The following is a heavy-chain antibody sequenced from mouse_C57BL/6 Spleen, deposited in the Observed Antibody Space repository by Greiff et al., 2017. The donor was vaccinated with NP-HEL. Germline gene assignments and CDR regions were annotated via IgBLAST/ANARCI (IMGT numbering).Heavy chain of an antibody. D-gene: IGHD1-1*01. CDR2: ISYDGSN. CDR1: GYSITSGYY. V-gene: IGHV3-6*01. J-gene: IGHJ1*03. Sequence: EVKLQESGPGLVKPSQSLSLTCSVTGYSITSGYYWNWIRQFPGNKLEWMGYISYDGSNNYNPSLKNRISITRDTSKNQFFLKLNSVTTEDTATYYCAREDYDGSSYWYYDVWGTGTTVTVSS. CDR3: AREDYDGSSYWYYDV.